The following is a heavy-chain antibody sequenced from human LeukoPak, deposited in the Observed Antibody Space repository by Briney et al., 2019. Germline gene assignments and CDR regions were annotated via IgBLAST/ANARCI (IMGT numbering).Heavy chain of an antibody. CDR2: ISSSSNTI. CDR3: ARDYGNGVNWFDP. J-gene: IGHJ5*02. Sequence: PGGSLRLSCAASGFTFSSYSMNWVRQAPGKGLEWISYISSSSNTIYYADSVKGRFTISRDSAKNSLYLQMNGLRAEDTAVYYCARDYGNGVNWFDPWGQGTLVTVSS. D-gene: IGHD4-17*01. CDR1: GFTFSSYS. V-gene: IGHV3-48*01.